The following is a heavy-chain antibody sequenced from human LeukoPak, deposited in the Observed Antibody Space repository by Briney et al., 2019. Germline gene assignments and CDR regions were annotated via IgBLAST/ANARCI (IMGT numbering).Heavy chain of an antibody. D-gene: IGHD1-26*01. V-gene: IGHV3-48*02. CDR3: ASSGSYRFDY. Sequence: GGSLRLSCAASGFTFSSYSMNWVRQAPGKGLEWVSHITASGTAMFYADSVKGRFTISRDNAKNSLYLQMNSLRDEDTAVYYCASSGSYRFDYWGLGTLVTVSS. CDR1: GFTFSSYS. CDR2: ITASGTAM. J-gene: IGHJ4*02.